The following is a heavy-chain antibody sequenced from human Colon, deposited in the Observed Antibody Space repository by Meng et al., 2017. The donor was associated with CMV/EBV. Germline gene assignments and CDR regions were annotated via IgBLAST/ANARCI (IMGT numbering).Heavy chain of an antibody. CDR3: ARGGYYTTLDY. CDR2: ISAYNGNT. J-gene: IGHJ4*02. Sequence: SCKADGYNFTSYGISWVRQATGQGLEWMGWISAYNGNTNYAQKLQGRVTMTTDTSTSTAYMELRSLRSDDTAVYYCARGGYYTTLDYWGQGTLVTVSS. CDR1: GYNFTSYG. D-gene: IGHD3-3*01. V-gene: IGHV1-18*01.